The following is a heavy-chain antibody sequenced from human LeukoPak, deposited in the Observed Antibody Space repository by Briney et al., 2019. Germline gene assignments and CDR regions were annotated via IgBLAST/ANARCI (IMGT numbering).Heavy chain of an antibody. V-gene: IGHV4-61*02. CDR2: IYTSGST. CDR1: GCSISSGSYY. D-gene: IGHD3-16*01. J-gene: IGHJ6*03. CDR3: ARDWGRYYYYMDV. Sequence: SQTLSLTCTVSGCSISSGSYYWSWIRQPAGKGLEWIGRIYTSGSTNYNPSLKSRVTISVDTSKNQFSLKLSSVTAADTAVYYCARDWGRYYYYMDVWGKGTTVTVSS.